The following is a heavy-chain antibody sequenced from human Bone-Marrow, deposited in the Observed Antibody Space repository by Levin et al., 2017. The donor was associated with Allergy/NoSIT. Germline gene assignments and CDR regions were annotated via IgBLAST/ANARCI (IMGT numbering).Heavy chain of an antibody. J-gene: IGHJ4*02. CDR2: ISYDGSNK. CDR3: AILWSKRGRYGGR. CDR1: GFTFSSYG. V-gene: IGHV3-30*03. D-gene: IGHD1-26*01. Sequence: LSLTCAASGFTFSSYGMHWVRQAPGKGLEWVAVISYDGSNKYYADSVKGRFTISRDNSKNTLYLQMNSLRAEDTAVYYCAILWSKRGRYGGRWGQGILVHVS.